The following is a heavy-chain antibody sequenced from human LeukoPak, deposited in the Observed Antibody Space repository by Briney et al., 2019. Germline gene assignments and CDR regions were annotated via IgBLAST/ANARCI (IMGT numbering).Heavy chain of an antibody. Sequence: PSETLSLTCAVYGGSFSGYYWSWIRQPPGKGLEWIGEINHSGSTNYNPSLKSRVTISVDTSKNQFSLRLSSVTAADTAVYYCARGLDIVVVPAARSRYYYYGMDVWGQGTTVTVSS. CDR3: ARGLDIVVVPAARSRYYYYGMDV. D-gene: IGHD2-2*03. CDR2: INHSGST. V-gene: IGHV4-34*01. CDR1: GGSFSGYY. J-gene: IGHJ6*02.